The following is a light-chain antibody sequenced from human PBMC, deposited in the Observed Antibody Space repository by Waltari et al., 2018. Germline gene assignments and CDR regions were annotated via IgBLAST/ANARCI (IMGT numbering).Light chain of an antibody. CDR1: QSIDNY. V-gene: IGKV3-15*01. J-gene: IGKJ1*01. CDR3: QQYNLWPWT. Sequence: EIVLTQSPATLSLSPGERATLPCRASQSIDNYLAWYQQKPGQAPRLLIYGASTRATGIAARFSGSGSGTEFTLTISSLQSEDFAIYYCQQYNLWPWTFDQGTKVDIK. CDR2: GAS.